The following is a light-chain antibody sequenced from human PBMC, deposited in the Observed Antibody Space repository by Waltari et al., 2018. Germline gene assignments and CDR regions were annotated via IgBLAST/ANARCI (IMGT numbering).Light chain of an antibody. Sequence: QSVLTQTPSVSEAPRQRVTISCSGSRSNIGNNAVNWYQQVPGKAPKLLVFADDLLPSWVSDRFSSSKSGTSASRAISGLRSEDEGVYFCAAWDDSLKGVLFGGGTKLTVL. V-gene: IGLV1-36*01. J-gene: IGLJ2*01. CDR3: AAWDDSLKGVL. CDR1: RSNIGNNA. CDR2: ADD.